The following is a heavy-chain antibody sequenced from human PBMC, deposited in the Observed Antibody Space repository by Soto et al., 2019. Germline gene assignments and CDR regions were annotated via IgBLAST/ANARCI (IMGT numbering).Heavy chain of an antibody. V-gene: IGHV1-69*02. J-gene: IGHJ2*01. D-gene: IGHD4-17*01. CDR2: IIPILGIA. CDR3: ARGPDYGGNSYWYFDL. Sequence: QVQLVQSGAEVKKPGSSVKVSCKASGGTFSSYTISWVRQAPGQGLEWMGRIIPILGIANYAQKFQGRVTITADKSTSTADMELSSLRSEDRAVYYCARGPDYGGNSYWYFDLWGRGTLVTVSS. CDR1: GGTFSSYT.